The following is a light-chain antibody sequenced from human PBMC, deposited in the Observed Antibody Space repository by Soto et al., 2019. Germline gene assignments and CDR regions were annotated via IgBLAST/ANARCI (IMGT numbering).Light chain of an antibody. V-gene: IGKV3-11*01. J-gene: IGKJ5*01. CDR2: DAS. CDR1: QSVSSY. CDR3: QQRSNRIT. Sequence: EIVLTQSPATLSLSPGERATLSCRASQSVSSYLSWYQQKTGQPPRLLLYDASNRATGLTARFSGSGSGTDFPHTSSRLEAEYFAVYCWQQRSNRITFGQGTRLEIK.